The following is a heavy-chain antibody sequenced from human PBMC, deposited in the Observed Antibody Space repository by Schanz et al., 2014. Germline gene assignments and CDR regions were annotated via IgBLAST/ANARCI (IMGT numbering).Heavy chain of an antibody. CDR3: AKGVGGGLLLGSTFDN. Sequence: EVQLVESGGVVVQPGGSLRLSCAGSGFTFDDYTMHWVRQPPGKGLEWVSGLSASGGHTYYADSVKGRFTISRDNSKNTVYLEMNNVRVDDTAVYYCAKGVGGGLLLGSTFDNWGQGTMVTVTS. J-gene: IGHJ3*02. V-gene: IGHV3-23*04. D-gene: IGHD3-16*01. CDR2: LSASGGHT. CDR1: GFTFDDYT.